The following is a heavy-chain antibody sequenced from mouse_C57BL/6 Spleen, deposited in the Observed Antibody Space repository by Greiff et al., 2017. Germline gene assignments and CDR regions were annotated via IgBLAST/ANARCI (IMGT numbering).Heavy chain of an antibody. CDR2: ISSGGSYT. J-gene: IGHJ4*01. Sequence: DVQLVESGGDLVKPGGSLKLSCAASGFTFSSYGMSWVRQTPDKRLEWVATISSGGSYTYYPDSVKGRFTISRDNAKNTLYLQMSSLKSEDTAMYYCARQAGTWAMDYWGQGTSVTVSS. CDR3: ARQAGTWAMDY. V-gene: IGHV5-6*01. CDR1: GFTFSSYG. D-gene: IGHD4-1*01.